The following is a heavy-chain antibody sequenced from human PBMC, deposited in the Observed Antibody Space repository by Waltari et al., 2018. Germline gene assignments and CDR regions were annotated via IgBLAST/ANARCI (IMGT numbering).Heavy chain of an antibody. D-gene: IGHD4-17*01. Sequence: EVQLLESGGGSVQPGGSLRLSCAASGFTFITYAMTWVRQAPGKGLECVSLLYSDGTTYYADSVKGRFSVSRDNSKNTLYLQMNSLRVEDTAIYYCANRGLDYGDQGKDYWGQGTLVTVSS. J-gene: IGHJ4*02. CDR3: ANRGLDYGDQGKDY. CDR2: LYSDGTT. CDR1: GFTFITYA. V-gene: IGHV3-23*03.